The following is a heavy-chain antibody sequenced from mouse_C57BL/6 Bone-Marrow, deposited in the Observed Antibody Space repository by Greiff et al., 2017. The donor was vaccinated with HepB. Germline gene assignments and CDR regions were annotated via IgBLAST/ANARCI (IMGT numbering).Heavy chain of an antibody. CDR3: ARSLAWFAY. CDR1: GYTFTSYW. CDR2: IYPGSGST. Sequence: QVHVKQSGAELVKPGASVKMSCKASGYTFTSYWITWVKQRPGQGLEWIGDIYPGSGSTNYNEKFKSKATLTVDTSSSTAYMQLSSLTSEDSAVYYCARSLAWFAYWGQGTLVTVSA. D-gene: IGHD6-2*01. V-gene: IGHV1-55*01. J-gene: IGHJ3*01.